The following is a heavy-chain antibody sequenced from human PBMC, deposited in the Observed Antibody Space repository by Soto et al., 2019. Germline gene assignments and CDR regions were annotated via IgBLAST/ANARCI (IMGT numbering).Heavy chain of an antibody. CDR1: GYSFTNYC. Sequence: VESLTISCKVPGYSFTNYCIIWVPQMPGKGLECIRRIDPSDSYTNYSPSFQGHVTISADKSISTAYLQWSSLKASDTAMYYCARHLYSSGWYRINTYYYYGMDVWGQGTTVTVSS. D-gene: IGHD6-19*01. V-gene: IGHV5-10-1*01. CDR2: IDPSDSYT. CDR3: ARHLYSSGWYRINTYYYYGMDV. J-gene: IGHJ6*02.